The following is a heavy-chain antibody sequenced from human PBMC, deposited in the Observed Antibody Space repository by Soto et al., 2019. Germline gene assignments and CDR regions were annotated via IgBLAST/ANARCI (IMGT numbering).Heavy chain of an antibody. V-gene: IGHV1-18*04. CDR2: ISGYNGNT. CDR1: GYTFSTYG. J-gene: IGHJ6*02. Sequence: ASVKVSCKASGYTFSTYGISWVRQAPGQGLEWMGWISGYNGNTNYAQKVQDRVTMTIDTSTSTAYMEVRSLRSDDTAVYYCASATITMIRGVTYFYYGMDLWGQGTTVTVS. CDR3: ASATITMIRGVTYFYYGMDL. D-gene: IGHD3-10*01.